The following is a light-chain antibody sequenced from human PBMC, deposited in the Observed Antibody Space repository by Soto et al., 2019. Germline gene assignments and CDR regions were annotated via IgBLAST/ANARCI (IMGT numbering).Light chain of an antibody. J-gene: IGKJ1*01. CDR1: QSVTRH. CDR3: QQYKRWTRT. Sequence: EIVMTQSPATLSVPPGERATLSCRASQSVTRHLACSHQKPGKACCLLIYGGSSRATGIRASFSGSESGTECTRPITSLQSEDVGVCYCQQYKRWTRTFGQGTKVDI. CDR2: GGS. V-gene: IGKV3-15*01.